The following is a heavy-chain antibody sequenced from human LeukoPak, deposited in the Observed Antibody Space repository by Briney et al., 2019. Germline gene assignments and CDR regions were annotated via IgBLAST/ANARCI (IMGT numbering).Heavy chain of an antibody. Sequence: SETLSLTCTVSGGSISSYYWSWIRQPAGKGLEWIGRIYTSGSTNYNPSLKSRVTMSVDTSKNQFSLKLSSVTAADTAVYYCASYYDYVWGSYRYTVDYWGQGTLVTVSS. D-gene: IGHD3-16*02. CDR1: GGSISSYY. CDR3: ASYYDYVWGSYRYTVDY. V-gene: IGHV4-4*07. CDR2: IYTSGST. J-gene: IGHJ4*02.